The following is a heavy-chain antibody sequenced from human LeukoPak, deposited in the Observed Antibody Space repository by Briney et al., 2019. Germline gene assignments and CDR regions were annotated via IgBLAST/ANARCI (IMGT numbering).Heavy chain of an antibody. Sequence: SGTLSLTCAVSGGSISSSNWWSWVRQPPGKGLEWIGEIYHSGSANQNPSLKSRVSMSLDKSKNQFSLRLTSVTAADTAVYYCARIPSGSYGIFDYRGQGTLVTVSS. CDR3: ARIPSGSYGIFDY. CDR2: IYHSGSA. V-gene: IGHV4-4*02. D-gene: IGHD1-26*01. CDR1: GGSISSSNW. J-gene: IGHJ4*02.